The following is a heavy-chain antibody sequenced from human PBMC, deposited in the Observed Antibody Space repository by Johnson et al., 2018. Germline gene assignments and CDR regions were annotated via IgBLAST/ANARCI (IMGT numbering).Heavy chain of an antibody. CDR1: GFTFSDYG. CDR3: AKDQGVGARDFYYYGMDV. Sequence: QVQLVQSGGGVVQPGSSVRLSCEGSGFTFSDYGMHWVRQAPGKGLEWVAVILHDEIRTFYRDSVKGRFTISRDNSKNTLFLQMSNLRDAETAVYYCAKDQGVGARDFYYYGMDVWGQGTTVIVSS. V-gene: IGHV3-33*03. J-gene: IGHJ6*02. D-gene: IGHD2-8*01. CDR2: ILHDEIRT.